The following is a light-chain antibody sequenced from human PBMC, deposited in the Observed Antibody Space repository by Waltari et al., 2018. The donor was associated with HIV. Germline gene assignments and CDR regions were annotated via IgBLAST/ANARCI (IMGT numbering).Light chain of an antibody. CDR1: SSDVGGYNL. CDR3: CAYAGSTTYVI. CDR2: EVS. J-gene: IGLJ2*01. V-gene: IGLV2-23*02. Sequence: QSALTPPASVSGSPGQSITISCPGTSSDVGGYNLVSWSQQHPGKAPKLMIYEVSKRPSGVSNRFSGSKSGNTASLTISGLQAEDEADYYCCAYAGSTTYVIFGGGTKLTVL.